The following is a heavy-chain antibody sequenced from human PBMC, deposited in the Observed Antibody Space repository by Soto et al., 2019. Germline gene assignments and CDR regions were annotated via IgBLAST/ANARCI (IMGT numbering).Heavy chain of an antibody. D-gene: IGHD1-26*01. CDR2: IYYSGST. J-gene: IGHJ4*02. CDR3: ARRYGGNFDY. Sequence: QVQLQESGPGLVKPSETLSLTCTVSGGSISSYYWSWIRQPPGKGLEWIGYIYYSGSTNYNPSLKSRVTISVDTSKNQFPLKLSSVTAADTAVYCCARRYGGNFDYWGQGTLVTVSS. V-gene: IGHV4-59*01. CDR1: GGSISSYY.